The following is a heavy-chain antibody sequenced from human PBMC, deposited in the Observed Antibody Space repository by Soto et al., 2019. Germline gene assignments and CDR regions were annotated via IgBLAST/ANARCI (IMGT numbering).Heavy chain of an antibody. J-gene: IGHJ2*01. CDR1: GGSISSGGYY. CDR3: ARGCIAARARDWYFDL. V-gene: IGHV4-31*03. Sequence: QVQLQESGPGLVKPSQTLSLTCTVSGGSISSGGYYWSWIRQHPGKGLEWIGYIYYSGSTYYNPSLKSRVTISVDTSKNQFSLKLSSVTAADTAVYYCARGCIAARARDWYFDLWGRGTLVTVSS. D-gene: IGHD6-6*01. CDR2: IYYSGST.